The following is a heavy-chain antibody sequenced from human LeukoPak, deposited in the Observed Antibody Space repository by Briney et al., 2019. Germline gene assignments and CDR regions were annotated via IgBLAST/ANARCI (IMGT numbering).Heavy chain of an antibody. D-gene: IGHD4-17*01. J-gene: IGHJ5*02. CDR3: ARDLGYGALDP. Sequence: ETLSLTCTVSGGSISSSSYYWGWIRQPPGKGLEWVALINPDGSQTNYVDSVKGRFTISRDNAENSLYLQMNSLRAEDTAVYYCARDLGYGALDPWGQGTLVTVSS. V-gene: IGHV3-7*01. CDR1: GGSISSSSYY. CDR2: INPDGSQT.